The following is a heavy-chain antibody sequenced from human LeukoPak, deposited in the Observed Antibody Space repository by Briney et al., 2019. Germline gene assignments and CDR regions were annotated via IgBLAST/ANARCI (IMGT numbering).Heavy chain of an antibody. CDR3: GRQVEAAFDL. V-gene: IGHV4-4*07. Sequence: SETLSITCSVSGGSIRDYYWNWFRQPAGKGLEWIGRIYSSGTTNYNPSLNSRVTMSVDTSKNQVSLKLNSVTAADTAVYYCGRQVEAAFDLLGQ. CDR2: IYSSGTT. D-gene: IGHD2-15*01. J-gene: IGHJ3*01. CDR1: GGSIRDYY.